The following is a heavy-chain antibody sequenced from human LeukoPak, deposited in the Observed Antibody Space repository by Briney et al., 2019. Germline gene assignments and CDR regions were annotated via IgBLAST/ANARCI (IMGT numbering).Heavy chain of an antibody. CDR1: GYTFTGYY. V-gene: IGHV1-2*02. J-gene: IGHJ6*03. D-gene: IGHD3-3*01. CDR2: INPNSGGT. CDR3: ARVGMGIFGVVGSYYYYMDV. Sequence: ASVKVSCKASGYTFTGYYMHWERQAPGQGLEWMGWINPNSGGTNYAQKFQGRVTMTRDTSISTAYMELSRLRSDDTAVYYCARVGMGIFGVVGSYYYYMDVWGKGTTVTVSS.